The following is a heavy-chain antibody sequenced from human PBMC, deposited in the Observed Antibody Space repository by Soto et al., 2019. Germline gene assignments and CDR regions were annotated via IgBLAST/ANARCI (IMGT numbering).Heavy chain of an antibody. Sequence: GVSVKVSCKASGGSFSSYAISWVRQAPGQGLEWMGGIIPIFGTANYAQKFQGRVTITADESTSTAYMEPSSLRSEDTAVYYCARAKFESQFGVVITLDYWGQGTLVTVSS. CDR1: GGSFSSYA. CDR3: ARAKFESQFGVVITLDY. V-gene: IGHV1-69*13. D-gene: IGHD3-3*01. J-gene: IGHJ4*02. CDR2: IIPIFGTA.